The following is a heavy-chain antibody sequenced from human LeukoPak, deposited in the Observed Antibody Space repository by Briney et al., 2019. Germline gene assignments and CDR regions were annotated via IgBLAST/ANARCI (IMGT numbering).Heavy chain of an antibody. V-gene: IGHV1-69*13. D-gene: IGHD3-10*01. CDR1: GGTFSSYA. Sequence: ASVKVSCKASGGTFSSYAISWVRQAPGQGLEWMGGIIPIFGTANYAQKFQGRVTITADESTSTAYMELSSLRSEDTAVYYCARADYYGSGSRYYYYYMDVWGKGTTVTISS. J-gene: IGHJ6*03. CDR2: IIPIFGTA. CDR3: ARADYYGSGSRYYYYYMDV.